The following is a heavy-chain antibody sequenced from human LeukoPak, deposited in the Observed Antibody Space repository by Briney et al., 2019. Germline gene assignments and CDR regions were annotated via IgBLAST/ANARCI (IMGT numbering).Heavy chain of an antibody. Sequence: GESLKISCQGSEYSFATYWIAWLRQMPGKGLEWMGIIYPSDSDTRYSPSFQGQVTISADKSIKTAYLQWSSLKASDTAMYYCARPLQGIVGATGSDYWGQGTLVTVSS. D-gene: IGHD1-26*01. CDR1: EYSFATYW. J-gene: IGHJ4*02. CDR2: IYPSDSDT. V-gene: IGHV5-51*01. CDR3: ARPLQGIVGATGSDY.